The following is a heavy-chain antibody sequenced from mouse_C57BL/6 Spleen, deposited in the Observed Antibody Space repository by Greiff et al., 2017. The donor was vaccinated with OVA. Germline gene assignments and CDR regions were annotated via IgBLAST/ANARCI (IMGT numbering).Heavy chain of an antibody. CDR2: IHPNSGST. CDR3: AIDSSGSYFDY. CDR1: GYTFTSYW. J-gene: IGHJ2*01. V-gene: IGHV1-64*01. Sequence: VQLQQPGAELVKPGASVKLSCKASGYTFTSYWMHWVKQRPGQGLEWIGMIHPNSGSTNYNAKFKSKATLTADKSSSTAYMQLSSLTSEDSAVYYCAIDSSGSYFDYWGQGTTLTVSS. D-gene: IGHD3-2*02.